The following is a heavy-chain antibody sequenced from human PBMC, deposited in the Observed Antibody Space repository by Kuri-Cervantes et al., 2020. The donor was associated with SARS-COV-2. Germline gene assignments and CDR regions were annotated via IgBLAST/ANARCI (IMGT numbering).Heavy chain of an antibody. Sequence: LSLTCEVSGFLFGASAIHWVRQASGKGLEWVGRVRGKANNYATAYAASVKGRFTISRDDLKNMAYLQMNSLKTEDTAVYYCTTLIDYWGQGALVTVSS. CDR3: TTLIDY. J-gene: IGHJ4*02. CDR1: GFLFGASA. CDR2: VRGKANNYAT. V-gene: IGHV3-73*01.